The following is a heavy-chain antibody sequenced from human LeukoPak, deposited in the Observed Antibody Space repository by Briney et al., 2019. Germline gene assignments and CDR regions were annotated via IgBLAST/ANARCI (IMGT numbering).Heavy chain of an antibody. CDR1: GFTFSSYW. CDR2: INSDGSST. J-gene: IGHJ4*02. Sequence: GGSLRLSCAASGFTFSSYWVHWVRHAPGKGLVWVSRINSDGSSTIHADSVKGRFTISRDNAKNTVYLQMNSLGAEDTAVYYCVRTYYYFDYWGQGTPVTVSS. D-gene: IGHD3-10*01. CDR3: VRTYYYFDY. V-gene: IGHV3-74*01.